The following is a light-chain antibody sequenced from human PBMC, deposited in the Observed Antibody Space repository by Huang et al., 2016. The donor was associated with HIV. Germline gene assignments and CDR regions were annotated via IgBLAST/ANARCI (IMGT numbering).Light chain of an antibody. V-gene: IGKV1-39*01. J-gene: IGKJ1*01. CDR3: QQSYSTPWT. CDR2: TAS. CDR1: QNIRNY. Sequence: DIQMTQSPSSLSASVGDRLIITCRASQNIRNYLNWFQQRPGKAPKLLIYTASSFQSGVPSRFSGSGSGTDFTLTISSLQPEDFATYYCQQSYSTPWTFGQGTKVDI.